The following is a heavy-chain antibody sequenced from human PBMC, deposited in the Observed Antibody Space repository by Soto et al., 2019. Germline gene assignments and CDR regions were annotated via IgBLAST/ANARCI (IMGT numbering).Heavy chain of an antibody. V-gene: IGHV4-31*03. CDR3: ASGEETFWFDP. CDR2: IYYSGST. J-gene: IGHJ5*02. Sequence: SETLSLTCTVSGGSISSGGYYWSWIRQHPGKGLEWIGYIYYSGSTYYNPSLKSRVTISVGTSKNQFSLKLSSVTAADTAVYYCASGEETFWFDPWGQGTLVTVSS. CDR1: GGSISSGGYY.